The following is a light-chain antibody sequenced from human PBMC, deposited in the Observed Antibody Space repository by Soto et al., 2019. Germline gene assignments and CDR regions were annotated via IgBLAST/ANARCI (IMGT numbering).Light chain of an antibody. CDR3: QQYYSWSLT. V-gene: IGKV3-15*01. Sequence: EILMTQSPSTLSGSPGERVTLSCRASQSFGSNVAWYQQKPGQAPRLLIFGTSTRVTGIPARFSGSGSGTEFTLTISGLQSDDFAVYYCQQYYSWSLTFGEGTKVDTK. CDR1: QSFGSN. CDR2: GTS. J-gene: IGKJ1*01.